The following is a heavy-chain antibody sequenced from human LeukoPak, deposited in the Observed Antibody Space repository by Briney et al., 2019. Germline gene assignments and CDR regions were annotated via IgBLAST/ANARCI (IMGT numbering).Heavy chain of an antibody. CDR2: TYHSGST. J-gene: IGHJ3*02. V-gene: IGHV4-30-2*01. D-gene: IGHD3-10*01. Sequence: SQTLSLTCAVSGGSISSGGYSWSWIRQPPGKGLEWIGYTYHSGSTYYNPSLKSRVTISVDRSKNQFSLKLSSVTAADTAVYYCARALLWFGDAFDIWGQGTMVTVSS. CDR1: GGSISSGGYS. CDR3: ARALLWFGDAFDI.